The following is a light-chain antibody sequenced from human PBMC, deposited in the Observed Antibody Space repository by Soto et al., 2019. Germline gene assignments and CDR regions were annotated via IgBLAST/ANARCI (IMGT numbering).Light chain of an antibody. V-gene: IGKV3-20*01. CDR2: GAS. Sequence: EIVLTQSPGTLSLSPGERATLSCRASQSVSSSYLAWYQQKPGQAPRLLIYGASSRATGIPDWFSGSGSGTDFTLTISRLEPEDFAVYYCQQYGSSPRITFGQGTRLENK. CDR3: QQYGSSPRIT. J-gene: IGKJ5*01. CDR1: QSVSSSY.